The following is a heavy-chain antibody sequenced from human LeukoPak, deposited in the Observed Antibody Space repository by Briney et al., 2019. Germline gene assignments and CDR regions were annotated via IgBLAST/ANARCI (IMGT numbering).Heavy chain of an antibody. CDR2: TRNKANSYTA. CDR1: GFTFSDHY. CDR3: ASLYGSGKRWVDP. D-gene: IGHD3-10*01. Sequence: PGGSLRLSCAASGFTFSDHYMDWVRQAPGKGLEWVGRTRNKANSYTAEYAASVKGRLTISRDDSKNSLYLQMNSLKTEDTAVYYCASLYGSGKRWVDPWGQGTLVTVSS. V-gene: IGHV3-72*01. J-gene: IGHJ5*02.